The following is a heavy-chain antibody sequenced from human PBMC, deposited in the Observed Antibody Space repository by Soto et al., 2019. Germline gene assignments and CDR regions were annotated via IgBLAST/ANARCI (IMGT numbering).Heavy chain of an antibody. CDR3: ARGGYSLHRGFDY. CDR1: GGTFMSYA. V-gene: IGHV1-69*13. CDR2: IIPIFGTA. D-gene: IGHD5-18*01. J-gene: IGHJ4*02. Sequence: SGKVSLKASGGTFMSYAISWVRQAPGQGLEWMGGIIPIFGTANYAQKFQGRVTITADESTSTAYMELSSLRSEDTTVYYCARGGYSLHRGFDYWAQGTLVTVSS.